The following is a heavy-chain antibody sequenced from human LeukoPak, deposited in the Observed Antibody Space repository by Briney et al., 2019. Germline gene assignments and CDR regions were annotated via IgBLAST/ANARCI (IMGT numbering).Heavy chain of an antibody. CDR1: GFTFSSYS. CDR2: ISSSSNYI. V-gene: IGHV3-21*01. Sequence: SGGSLRLSCAASGFTFSSYSMNWVRQAPGKGLEWVSSISSSSNYIYYADSVKGRFTISRDNAKNSLYLQMNSLRAEDTAVYYCASSLIAVTGQDYWGQGTLVTVSS. D-gene: IGHD6-19*01. J-gene: IGHJ4*02. CDR3: ASSLIAVTGQDY.